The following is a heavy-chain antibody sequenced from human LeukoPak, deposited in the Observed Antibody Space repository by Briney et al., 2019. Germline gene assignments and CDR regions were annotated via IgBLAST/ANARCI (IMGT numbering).Heavy chain of an antibody. J-gene: IGHJ4*02. D-gene: IGHD6-13*01. CDR1: GFTVSSNY. V-gene: IGHV3-66*01. CDR2: IYSGGST. CDR3: ARRYSVSAYYFDY. Sequence: GGSLRLSCAASGFTVSSNYMNWVRQAPGKGLEWVSVIYSGGSTYYADSVKGRFTISRDNSKNTLYLQMNSLRAEDTAVYYCARRYSVSAYYFDYWAQGTLVTVSS.